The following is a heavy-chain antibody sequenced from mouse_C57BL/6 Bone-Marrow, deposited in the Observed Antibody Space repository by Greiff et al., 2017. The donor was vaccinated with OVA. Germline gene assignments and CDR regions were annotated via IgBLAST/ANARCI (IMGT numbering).Heavy chain of an antibody. D-gene: IGHD2-13*01. CDR3: AREDYYGDLDY. Sequence: QVQLKQPGAELVKPGASVKMSCKASGYTFTSYWITWVKQRPGQGLEWIGDIYPGSGSTNYNEKFKGKATLTVDTSSSTAYMQLSSLTSEDTAVYYGAREDYYGDLDYWGQGTTLTVSS. V-gene: IGHV1-55*01. J-gene: IGHJ2*01. CDR2: IYPGSGST. CDR1: GYTFTSYW.